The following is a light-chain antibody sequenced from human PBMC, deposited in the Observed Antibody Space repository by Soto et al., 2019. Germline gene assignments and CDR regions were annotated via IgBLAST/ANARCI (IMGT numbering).Light chain of an antibody. J-gene: IGLJ1*01. CDR2: DVS. V-gene: IGLV2-11*01. Sequence: QSALTQPRSVSGSPGQSVTISCTGTSSDVGGYNYVSWYQQHPGKAPKLMIYDVSIRASGVPDRFSGSKSGNTASLTISGLQAEDEADYYCCSYAGSYIYVFGTGTKLTVL. CDR3: CSYAGSYIYV. CDR1: SSDVGGYNY.